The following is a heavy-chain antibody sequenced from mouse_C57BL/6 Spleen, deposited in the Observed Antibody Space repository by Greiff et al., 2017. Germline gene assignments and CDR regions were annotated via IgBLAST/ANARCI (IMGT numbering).Heavy chain of an antibody. Sequence: QVQLQQSGPELVKPGASVKISCKASGYAFSSSWMNWVKQRPGKGLEWIGRIYPGDGDTNYNGKFKGKATLTADKSSSTAYMQLSSLTSEDSAVYFCARDYGGHYFDYWGQGTTLTVSS. V-gene: IGHV1-82*01. CDR2: IYPGDGDT. J-gene: IGHJ2*01. CDR3: ARDYGGHYFDY. CDR1: GYAFSSSW. D-gene: IGHD1-1*02.